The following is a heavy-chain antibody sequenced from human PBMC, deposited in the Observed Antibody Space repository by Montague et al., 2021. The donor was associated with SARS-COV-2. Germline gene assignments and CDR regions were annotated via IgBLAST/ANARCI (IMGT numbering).Heavy chain of an antibody. CDR2: IYYSGST. CDR1: GGSVSSGSYY. J-gene: IGHJ6*02. V-gene: IGHV4-61*01. Sequence: SETLSLTCTVSGGSVSSGSYYWSWIRQPPGKGLEWIGYIYYSGSTNYNPSLKSRVTISVDTSKNQFSLKLSSVTAADTAVYYCARVAGVVAAAPLNYYGMDVWGQGTTVTVSS. D-gene: IGHD2-15*01. CDR3: ARVAGVVAAAPLNYYGMDV.